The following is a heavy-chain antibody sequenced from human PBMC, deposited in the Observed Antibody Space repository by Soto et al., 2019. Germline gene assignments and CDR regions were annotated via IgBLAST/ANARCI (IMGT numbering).Heavy chain of an antibody. CDR1: LSPFSSYG. J-gene: IGHJ4*02. CDR3: ARKKQGDGSGPIHPFDW. CDR2: IRHTGEYI. V-gene: IGHV3-23*01. D-gene: IGHD2-21*01. Sequence: AASPRVSSAASLSPFSSYGMTCDPLAPGPVLYWVSPIRHTGEYIYYEDSVKGRLAISRDNSKNTLYLQMNSLRADDTAVYYCARKKQGDGSGPIHPFDWCGQGT.